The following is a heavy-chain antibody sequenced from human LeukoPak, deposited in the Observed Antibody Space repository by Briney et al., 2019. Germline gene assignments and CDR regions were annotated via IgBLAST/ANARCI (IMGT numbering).Heavy chain of an antibody. CDR2: IKEDGSVK. D-gene: IGHD2/OR15-2a*01. CDR1: GFSFRGDW. CDR3: ARRGSTDY. J-gene: IGHJ4*02. V-gene: IGHV3-7*03. Sequence: PGGCLRLSCAASGFSFRGDWMTWVRQAPGKGLEWVANIKEDGSVKYYADFVKGRFTISRDNAKNSLDLQMSSLRAEDTAVYYCARRGSTDYWGQGTLVTVSS.